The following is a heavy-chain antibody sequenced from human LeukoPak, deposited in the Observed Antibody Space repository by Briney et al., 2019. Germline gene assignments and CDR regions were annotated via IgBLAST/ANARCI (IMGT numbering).Heavy chain of an antibody. J-gene: IGHJ5*02. CDR2: IYYSGST. CDR3: ARGTFDNCSGGSCRNYSLFWFDP. D-gene: IGHD2-15*01. Sequence: SETLSLTCTVSGGSISSYYWSWIRQPPGKGLEWIGYIYYSGSTNYNPSLKSRVTISVDTSKNQFSLKLSSVTAADTAVYYCARGTFDNCSGGSCRNYSLFWFDPWGQGTLVAVSS. V-gene: IGHV4-59*01. CDR1: GGSISSYY.